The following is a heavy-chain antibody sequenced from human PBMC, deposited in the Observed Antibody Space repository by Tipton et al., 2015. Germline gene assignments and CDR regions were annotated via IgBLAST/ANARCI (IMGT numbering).Heavy chain of an antibody. CDR2: IFYSGGT. J-gene: IGHJ5*02. CDR1: GGSVSSTHYY. D-gene: IGHD3-10*02. Sequence: TLSLTCTVSGGSVSSTHYYWSWIRQPPGKGLEWIGFIFYSGGTNYNPSLTSRVSISVDTSKNQFSLKLSSVTAADTAVYYCARDYVYNWFDPWGQGTLVTVSS. V-gene: IGHV4-61*01. CDR3: ARDYVYNWFDP.